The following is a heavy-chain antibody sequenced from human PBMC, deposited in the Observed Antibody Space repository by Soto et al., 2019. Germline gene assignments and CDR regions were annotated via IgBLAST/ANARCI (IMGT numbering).Heavy chain of an antibody. CDR2: ISGSGGST. J-gene: IGHJ4*02. CDR3: AKLYSSSSGEDY. CDR1: GFTFSSYA. D-gene: IGHD6-6*01. Sequence: EVQLLESGGGLVQPGGSLRLSCAASGFTFSSYAMSWVRQAPGNGLEWVSAISGSGGSTYYADSVKGRFTISRDNSKNTLYLQMNSLRAEDTAVYYCAKLYSSSSGEDYWGQGTLVTVSS. V-gene: IGHV3-23*01.